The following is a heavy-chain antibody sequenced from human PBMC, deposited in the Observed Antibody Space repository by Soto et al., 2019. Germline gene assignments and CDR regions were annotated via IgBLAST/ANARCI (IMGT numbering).Heavy chain of an antibody. V-gene: IGHV4-59*01. CDR2: LDYSGTT. J-gene: IGHJ4*02. Sequence: PSETLSLTCTVSGGSISSYYWNWIWQSPGKGLEWIASLDYSGTTNYNPSLKSRITTSVDPSKKQFSLKMRSVTAADTAVYYCARDSFPPYSSSSKGFDYWGQGSLVTVSS. CDR3: ARDSFPPYSSSSKGFDY. CDR1: GGSISSYY. D-gene: IGHD6-6*01.